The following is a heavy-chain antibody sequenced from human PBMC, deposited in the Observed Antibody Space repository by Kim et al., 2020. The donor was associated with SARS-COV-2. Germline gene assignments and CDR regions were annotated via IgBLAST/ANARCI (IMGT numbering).Heavy chain of an antibody. CDR2: IYYSGST. D-gene: IGHD3-22*01. J-gene: IGHJ1*01. Sequence: SETLSLTCTVSGGSISSYYWSWIRQPPGKGLEWIGYIYYSGSTNYNPSLKSRVTISVDTSKNQFSLKLSSVTAADTAVYYCARGSYDSSARLYFQHWGQGTLVTVSS. CDR1: GGSISSYY. V-gene: IGHV4-59*01. CDR3: ARGSYDSSARLYFQH.